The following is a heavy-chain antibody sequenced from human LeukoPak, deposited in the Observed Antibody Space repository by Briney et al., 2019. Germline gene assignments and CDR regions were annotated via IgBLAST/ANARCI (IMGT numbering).Heavy chain of an antibody. CDR1: GGSISNNY. CDR2: IHYSGSN. J-gene: IGHJ4*02. D-gene: IGHD1-26*01. Sequence: SETLSLTCSVSGGSISNNYWSWVRQSPDKGLEWIGYIHYSGSNDYNPSFKSRVVVSVDTSKNQFSLKLYSVTAADTAVYYCARHGLKLVGASTIYFDNWGQGTLVTVSS. V-gene: IGHV4-59*08. CDR3: ARHGLKLVGASTIYFDN.